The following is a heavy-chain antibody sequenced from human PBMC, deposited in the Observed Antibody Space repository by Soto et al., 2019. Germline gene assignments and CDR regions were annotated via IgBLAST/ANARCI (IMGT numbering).Heavy chain of an antibody. CDR3: AKDSLGYYDFWSGFDY. Sequence: DVQLVESGGGLVQPGRSLRLSCAASGFTFDDYAMHWVRQAPGKGLEWVSGISWNSGSIGYADSVKGRFTISRDNAKNSLYLQMNSLRAEDTALYYCAKDSLGYYDFWSGFDYWGQGTLVTVSS. J-gene: IGHJ4*02. CDR1: GFTFDDYA. CDR2: ISWNSGSI. D-gene: IGHD3-3*01. V-gene: IGHV3-9*01.